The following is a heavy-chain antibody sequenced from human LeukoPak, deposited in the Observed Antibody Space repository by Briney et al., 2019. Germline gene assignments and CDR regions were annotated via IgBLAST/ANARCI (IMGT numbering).Heavy chain of an antibody. Sequence: PGGSLRLSCAASGFTFSSYEMNWVRQAPGKGLEWVSYISSSGSTIYYADSVKGRFTISRDNAKNSLYLQMNSLGAEDTAVYYCARDFREYSSGWYEYYFDYWGQGTLVTVSS. CDR3: ARDFREYSSGWYEYYFDY. D-gene: IGHD6-19*01. CDR1: GFTFSSYE. J-gene: IGHJ4*02. V-gene: IGHV3-48*03. CDR2: ISSSGSTI.